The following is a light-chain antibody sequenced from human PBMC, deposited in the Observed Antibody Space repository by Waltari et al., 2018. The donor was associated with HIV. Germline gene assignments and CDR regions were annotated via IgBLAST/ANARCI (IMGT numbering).Light chain of an antibody. CDR1: NIGRNS. CDR3: QVWDRSYKEAV. V-gene: IGLV3-21*02. CDR2: DDV. Sequence: SYVLTQAPSVSVAPGPTAPISCGNIGRNSAQGYRQKPGRAPRFVVLDDVDRSSGIPARFSGARSGERATLTIRGVEAGDEADYYCQVWDRSYKEAVFGGGT. J-gene: IGLJ2*01.